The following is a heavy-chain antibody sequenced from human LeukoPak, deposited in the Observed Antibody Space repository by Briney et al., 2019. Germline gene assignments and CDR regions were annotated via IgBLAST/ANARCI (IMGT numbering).Heavy chain of an antibody. CDR1: GYSISSGKY. CDR3: ARGPGISGDHIYPDY. D-gene: IGHD2-21*01. J-gene: IGHJ4*02. CDR2: IYESGST. Sequence: PSETLSLTCSVSGYSISSGKYWAWIRPTPGKGLEWIGSIYESGSTYYTPSLKSRVTMSVDTSKNQFSLSLTSVTAADTAVYFCARGPGISGDHIYPDYWGQGIQVTVSS. V-gene: IGHV4-38-2*02.